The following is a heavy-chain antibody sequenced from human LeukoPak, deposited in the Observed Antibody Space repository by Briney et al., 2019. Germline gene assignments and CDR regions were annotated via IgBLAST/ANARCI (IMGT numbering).Heavy chain of an antibody. CDR3: ARDPGGSYAYVWGSCDY. CDR1: GFTFDDYG. Sequence: PGGSLRLSCAASGFTFDDYGMSWVRQAPGKGLEWVSGINWNGGSTGYADSVKGRFTISSDNAKTSLYLQMNSLRPADTASYYCARDPGGSYAYVWGSCDYSRPGTLVSVSS. CDR2: INWNGGST. J-gene: IGHJ4*01. V-gene: IGHV3-20*04. D-gene: IGHD3-16*01.